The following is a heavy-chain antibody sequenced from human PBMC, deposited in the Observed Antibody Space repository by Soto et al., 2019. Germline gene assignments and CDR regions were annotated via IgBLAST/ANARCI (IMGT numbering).Heavy chain of an antibody. Sequence: PGGSLRLSCAASGFTFSSYAMSWVRQAPGKGLECVSTISGSGGTTYYADSVKGRFTISRDNSKNTLYLQMNSLRAEDTAVYYCARDRDYGDYVFDYWGQGTLVTVSS. CDR1: GFTFSSYA. CDR3: ARDRDYGDYVFDY. CDR2: ISGSGGTT. J-gene: IGHJ4*02. V-gene: IGHV3-23*01. D-gene: IGHD4-17*01.